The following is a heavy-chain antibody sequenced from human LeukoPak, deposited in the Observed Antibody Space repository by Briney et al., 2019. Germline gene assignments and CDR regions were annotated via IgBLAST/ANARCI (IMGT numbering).Heavy chain of an antibody. V-gene: IGHV3-23*01. CDR2: ISGSGGST. CDR1: GFTFSSYS. J-gene: IGHJ4*02. Sequence: GGSLRLSCAASGFTFSSYSMNWVRQAPGKGLEWVSAISGSGGSTYYADSVKGRFTISRDNSKNTLYLQMNSLRAEDTAVYYCAKEGWGYYDSSGYYDDPYYFDYWGQGTLVTVSS. CDR3: AKEGWGYYDSSGYYDDPYYFDY. D-gene: IGHD3-22*01.